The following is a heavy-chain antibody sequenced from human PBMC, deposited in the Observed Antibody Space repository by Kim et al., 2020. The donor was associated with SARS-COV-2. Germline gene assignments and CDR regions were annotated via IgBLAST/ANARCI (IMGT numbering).Heavy chain of an antibody. V-gene: IGHV3-21*06. D-gene: IGHD2-15*01. CDR3: AVAAAFDP. J-gene: IGHJ5*02. Sequence: YYAHSVKGRFTVSRDNAKNLLYLDMDSLRAEDTAVYYCAVAAAFDPWGQGTLVTVSS.